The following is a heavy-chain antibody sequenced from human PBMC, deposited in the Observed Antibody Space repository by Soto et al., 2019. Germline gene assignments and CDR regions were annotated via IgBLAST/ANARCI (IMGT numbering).Heavy chain of an antibody. D-gene: IGHD2-2*03. V-gene: IGHV3-7*05. J-gene: IGHJ4*02. CDR2: IKQDGSEK. CDR1: GFTFSSYW. CDR3: ARDLDIVVVPAASPTNDY. Sequence: PGGSLRLSCAASGFTFSSYWMSWVRQAPGKGLEWVANIKQDGSEKYYVDSVKGRFTISRDNAKNSLYLQMNSLRAEDTAVYYCARDLDIVVVPAASPTNDYWGQGTLVTVSS.